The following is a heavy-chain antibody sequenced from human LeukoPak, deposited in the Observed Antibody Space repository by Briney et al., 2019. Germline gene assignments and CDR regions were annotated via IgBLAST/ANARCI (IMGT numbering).Heavy chain of an antibody. V-gene: IGHV5-51*01. Sequence: GESLKISCKGSGYRFSTYWISWVRQMPGKGLEWMGVIYPGDSDTRYSPPFQGLVTISADKSIGAAYLQWSSLKVSDTAMYYCAKLRGNYAPHQWGQGTLVTVSS. D-gene: IGHD5-24*01. CDR3: AKLRGNYAPHQ. CDR1: GYRFSTYW. J-gene: IGHJ4*02. CDR2: IYPGDSDT.